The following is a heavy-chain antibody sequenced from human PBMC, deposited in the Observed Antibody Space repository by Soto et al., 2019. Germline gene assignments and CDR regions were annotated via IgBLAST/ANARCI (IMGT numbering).Heavy chain of an antibody. CDR3: ATGLIAKYGMDV. Sequence: EVQLVESGGGLVQPGGSLRLSCAASGFTVSGNYVTWVRQAPGKGLEWVSVIYTDDNIYYADSVTGRFTISRDNSKNTFYLQMNRLRVEDTAVYYCATGLIAKYGMDVWGQGTTVTVSS. CDR2: IYTDDNI. V-gene: IGHV3-53*01. D-gene: IGHD2-21*01. J-gene: IGHJ6*02. CDR1: GFTVSGNY.